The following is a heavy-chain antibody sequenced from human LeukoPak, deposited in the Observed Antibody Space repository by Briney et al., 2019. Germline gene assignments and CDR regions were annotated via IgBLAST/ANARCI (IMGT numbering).Heavy chain of an antibody. J-gene: IGHJ3*02. CDR1: GYTFTRCD. CDR3: ARGFSGTQGAFDI. Sequence: ASVKVSCKASGYTFTRCDINWVRQATGKGVDWMGWMNPNSGNTGYAQKFQGRVTMTRNTSISTAYMELSSLRSEDTAVYYCARGFSGTQGAFDIWGQGTMVTVSS. D-gene: IGHD1-26*01. V-gene: IGHV1-8*01. CDR2: MNPNSGNT.